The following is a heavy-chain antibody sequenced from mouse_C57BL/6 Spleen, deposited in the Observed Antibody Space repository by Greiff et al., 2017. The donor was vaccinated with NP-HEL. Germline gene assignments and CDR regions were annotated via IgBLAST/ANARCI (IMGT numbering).Heavy chain of an antibody. Sequence: EVQLQQSGPELAKPGASVKIPCKASGYTFTDYNMDWVKQSHGKSLEWIGDINPNNGGTIYNQKFKGKATLTVDKSSSTAYLEHRSLTSEDTAVYYCARVYYYGSSPPYAMDYWGQGTSVTVSS. CDR2: INPNNGGT. J-gene: IGHJ4*01. V-gene: IGHV1-18*01. CDR3: ARVYYYGSSPPYAMDY. CDR1: GYTFTDYN. D-gene: IGHD1-1*01.